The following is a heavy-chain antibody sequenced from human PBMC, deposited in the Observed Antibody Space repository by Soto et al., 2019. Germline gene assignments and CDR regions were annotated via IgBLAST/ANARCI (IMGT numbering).Heavy chain of an antibody. Sequence: EEQLLESGGGLVQPGGSLRLSCAASGLTFSRYAMSWVRQAPGKGLEWVSIINPSGDITYYGDSVKGRFTISRDNSKNTLSLRMISLRAEDTAVYYCAKSLIPSALTPYYFDYRGQGTLVTVSS. CDR3: AKSLIPSALTPYYFDY. CDR1: GLTFSRYA. V-gene: IGHV3-23*01. J-gene: IGHJ4*02. CDR2: INPSGDIT. D-gene: IGHD3-9*01.